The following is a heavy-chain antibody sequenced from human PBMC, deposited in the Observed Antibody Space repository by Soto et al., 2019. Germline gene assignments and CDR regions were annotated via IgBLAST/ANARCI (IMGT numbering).Heavy chain of an antibody. V-gene: IGHV3-30-3*01. CDR2: ISYDGSNK. J-gene: IGHJ4*02. D-gene: IGHD3-22*01. Sequence: VQLVESGGGVVQPGRSLRLSCAASGFTFSSYAMHWVRQAPGKGLEWVAVISYDGSNKYYADSVKGRFTISRDNSKNTLYLQMNSLRAEDTAVYYCARDAAPHYYDSSGYYPFHFDYWGQGTLVTVSS. CDR3: ARDAAPHYYDSSGYYPFHFDY. CDR1: GFTFSSYA.